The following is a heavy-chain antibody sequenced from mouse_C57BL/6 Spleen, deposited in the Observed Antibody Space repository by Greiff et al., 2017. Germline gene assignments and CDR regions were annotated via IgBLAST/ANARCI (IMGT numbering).Heavy chain of an antibody. J-gene: IGHJ3*01. CDR2: ISDGGSYT. CDR1: GFTFSSYA. D-gene: IGHD1-1*01. V-gene: IGHV5-4*01. Sequence: EVQRVESGGGLVKPGGSLKLSCAASGFTFSSYAMSWVRQTPEKRLEWVATISDGGSYTYYPDNVKGRFTIARDNAKNNLYLQMSHLKSEDTAMYYCARSLITTGAWFAYWGQGALVTVSA. CDR3: ARSLITTGAWFAY.